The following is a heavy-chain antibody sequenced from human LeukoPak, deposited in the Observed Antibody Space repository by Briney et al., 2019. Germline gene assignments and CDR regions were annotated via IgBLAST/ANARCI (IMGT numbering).Heavy chain of an antibody. D-gene: IGHD3-10*01. J-gene: IGHJ4*02. Sequence: HGESLKISCKGSGYSFTNYWIGWVRQMPGKGLEWMGIIYPGDSDTRYSPSFQGQVTISADKSISTAYLQWSSLKASDTAMYYCARAYYYGWGSYYGGGYGGQGTLVTVSS. CDR3: ARAYYYGWGSYYGGGY. CDR1: GYSFTNYW. CDR2: IYPGDSDT. V-gene: IGHV5-51*01.